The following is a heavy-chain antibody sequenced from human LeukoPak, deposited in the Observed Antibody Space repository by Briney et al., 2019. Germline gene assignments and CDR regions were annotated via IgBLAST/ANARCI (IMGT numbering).Heavy chain of an antibody. Sequence: ASVKVSCKASGYTFTGYYMHWVRQAPGQGLEWMGWINPNSGGTNYAQKFQGRVTMTRDTSISTAYMELSRLRSDDTAVYYCARAGQVPPRDTHVPYSSSWYFLFDYWGQGTLVTVSS. D-gene: IGHD6-13*01. CDR1: GYTFTGYY. V-gene: IGHV1-2*02. CDR2: INPNSGGT. J-gene: IGHJ4*02. CDR3: ARAGQVPPRDTHVPYSSSWYFLFDY.